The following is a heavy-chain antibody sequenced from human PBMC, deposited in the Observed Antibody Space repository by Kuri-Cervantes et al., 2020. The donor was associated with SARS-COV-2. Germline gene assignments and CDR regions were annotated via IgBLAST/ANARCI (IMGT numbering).Heavy chain of an antibody. D-gene: IGHD2-15*01. J-gene: IGHJ2*01. V-gene: IGHV6-1*01. CDR1: GDSVTRNGDA. Sequence: ETLSLTCAISGDSVTRNGDAWNWIRLPPARGLEWLGRTYFRSSWYFDYGSSVKGRIAIHPDMYENQFSLHLRSVTPEDTAVYYWARVGCPGSRRIDWDFDLWGRGTMVTVSS. CDR2: TYFRSSWYF. CDR3: ARVGCPGSRRIDWDFDL.